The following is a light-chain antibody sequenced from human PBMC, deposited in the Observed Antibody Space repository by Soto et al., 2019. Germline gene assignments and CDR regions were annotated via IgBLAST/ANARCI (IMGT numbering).Light chain of an antibody. CDR2: EVN. CDR3: SCLSTTSTPIV. V-gene: IGLV2-14*01. J-gene: IGLJ1*01. CDR1: SSDIGLYNY. Sequence: QSVLSQPASMSGSPGQSITIPCTGASSDIGLYNYVSWYQHHPGKAPKLLISEVNIRPSGLSDRFPASKAGNTASLTISGLQPEDEAYYYCSCLSTTSTPIVFGNGTKVTVL.